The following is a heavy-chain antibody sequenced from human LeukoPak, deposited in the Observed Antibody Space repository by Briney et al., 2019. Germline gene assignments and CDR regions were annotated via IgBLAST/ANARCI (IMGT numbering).Heavy chain of an antibody. Sequence: ASVKVSCKASGYTFTGYYIHWVRQAPGQGLEWMGWINPKSGGANYAQKFQGRVTMTRDTSISTAYMELSRLRSVDTAVYYCARGQVLLWFGELFTDYWGQGTLVTVSS. D-gene: IGHD3-10*01. J-gene: IGHJ4*02. V-gene: IGHV1-2*02. CDR2: INPKSGGA. CDR1: GYTFTGYY. CDR3: ARGQVLLWFGELFTDY.